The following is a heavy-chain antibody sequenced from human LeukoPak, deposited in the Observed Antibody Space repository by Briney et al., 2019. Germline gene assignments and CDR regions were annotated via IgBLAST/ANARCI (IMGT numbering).Heavy chain of an antibody. Sequence: GGSLRLYCAASGFTFSSYSMNWVRQAPGKGLEWVSSISSSSSYIYYADSVKGRFTISRDNAKNSLYLQMNSLRAEDTAVYYCAREVVPAAMGYWGQGTLVTVSS. D-gene: IGHD2-2*01. CDR3: AREVVPAAMGY. J-gene: IGHJ4*02. CDR1: GFTFSSYS. V-gene: IGHV3-21*01. CDR2: ISSSSSYI.